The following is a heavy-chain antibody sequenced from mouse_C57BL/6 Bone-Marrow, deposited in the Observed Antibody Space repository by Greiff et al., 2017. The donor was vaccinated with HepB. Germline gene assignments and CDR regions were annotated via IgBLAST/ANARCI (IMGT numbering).Heavy chain of an antibody. D-gene: IGHD2-10*01. J-gene: IGHJ2*01. CDR1: GFNIKDDY. Sequence: EVQLQQSGAELVRPGASVKLSCTASGFNIKDDYMHWVKQRPEQGLEWIGWIDPGNGDTEYASKFQGKATITADTSSNTAYLQLSILTSEDTAVYYCTLAYYGHWYYFDYWGQGTTLTVSS. CDR2: IDPGNGDT. V-gene: IGHV14-4*01. CDR3: TLAYYGHWYYFDY.